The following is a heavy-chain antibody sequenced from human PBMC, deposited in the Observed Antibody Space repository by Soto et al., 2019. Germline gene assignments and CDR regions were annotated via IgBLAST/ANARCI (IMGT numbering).Heavy chain of an antibody. J-gene: IGHJ6*02. D-gene: IGHD3-3*01. CDR1: GYTFTSYA. Sequence: QVQLVQSGAEVKKPGASVKVSCKASGYTFTSYAMHWVRQAPGQRLEWMGWINAGNGNTKYSQKFQGRVTITRDTSASTAYMELSSLRSEDTAVYYWASPITISGSGGMDVWGQGTTVTVSS. V-gene: IGHV1-3*01. CDR2: INAGNGNT. CDR3: ASPITISGSGGMDV.